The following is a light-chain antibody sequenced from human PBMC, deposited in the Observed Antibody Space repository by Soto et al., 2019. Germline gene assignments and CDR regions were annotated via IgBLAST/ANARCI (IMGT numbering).Light chain of an antibody. CDR1: QSVSSN. V-gene: IGKV3D-15*01. CDR2: GAS. J-gene: IGKJ2*01. Sequence: EIVLTQSPGTLSLSPGERATLSCRASQSVSSNYLAWYQRKPGQAPRLLIYGASNRATGIPNRFSGSGSGTDFTLTISSLQSEDFAVYHCQQYNNWPYTFGQGTKLEIK. CDR3: QQYNNWPYT.